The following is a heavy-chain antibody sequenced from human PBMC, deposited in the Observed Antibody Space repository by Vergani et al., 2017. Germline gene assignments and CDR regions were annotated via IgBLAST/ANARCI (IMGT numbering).Heavy chain of an antibody. D-gene: IGHD1-20*01. Sequence: QVQLVESGGGLVKPGGSLRLSCAASGFTFSDYDMSWIRQAPGKGLEWISYISSSGSTIYHADSVKGRFTISRYNAKNSLYRQRNSLRAEDTAVYYCARGRGPYNWNDVGDYWGQGTLVTVSS. CDR2: ISSSGSTI. V-gene: IGHV3-11*01. CDR1: GFTFSDYD. J-gene: IGHJ4*02. CDR3: ARGRGPYNWNDVGDY.